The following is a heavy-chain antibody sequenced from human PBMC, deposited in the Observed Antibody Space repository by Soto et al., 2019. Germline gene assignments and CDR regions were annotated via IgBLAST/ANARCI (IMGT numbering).Heavy chain of an antibody. V-gene: IGHV3-23*01. CDR1: GLRFYSSA. CDR2: ISGTSGHT. D-gene: IGHD2-21*02. J-gene: IGHJ6*01. Sequence: PAGSPRLASVASGLRFYSSAVAWVFQPPGKGLEGVSSISGTSGHTYYADSVRGRFTISRENSNNTLLLQMSSLRVEDTAVYYCAKDPPVSSGDSRVGSRDDMDVWGQGTTVT. CDR3: AKDPPVSSGDSRVGSRDDMDV.